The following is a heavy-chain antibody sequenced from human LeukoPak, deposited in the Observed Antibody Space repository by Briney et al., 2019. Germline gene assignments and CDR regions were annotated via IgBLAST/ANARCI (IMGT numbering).Heavy chain of an antibody. Sequence: ASVKVSCKASGGTFSSYAISWVRQAPGQGLEWMGRIIPILGIANYAQKFQGRVTITADKSTSTAYMELSSLRSEDTAVYYCAKDTAMAPLHAFDIWGQGTMVTVSS. D-gene: IGHD5-18*01. CDR1: GGTFSSYA. V-gene: IGHV1-69*04. J-gene: IGHJ3*02. CDR2: IIPILGIA. CDR3: AKDTAMAPLHAFDI.